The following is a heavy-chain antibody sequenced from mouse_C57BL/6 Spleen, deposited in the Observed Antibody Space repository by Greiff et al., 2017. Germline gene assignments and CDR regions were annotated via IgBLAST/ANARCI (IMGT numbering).Heavy chain of an antibody. CDR1: GFTFSSYA. V-gene: IGHV5-4*01. J-gene: IGHJ2*01. Sequence: EVKLMESGGGLVKPGGSLKLSCAASGFTFSSYAMSWVRQTPEKRLEWVATISDGGSYTYYPDNVKGRFTISRDNAKNNLYLQMSHLKSEDTAMYYCAREDYSNPFDYWGQGTTLTVSS. D-gene: IGHD2-5*01. CDR3: AREDYSNPFDY. CDR2: ISDGGSYT.